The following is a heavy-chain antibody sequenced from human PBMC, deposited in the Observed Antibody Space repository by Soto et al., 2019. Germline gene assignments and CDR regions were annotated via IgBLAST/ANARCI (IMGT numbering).Heavy chain of an antibody. D-gene: IGHD6-19*01. Sequence: QVQLVQSGAEVKKPGSSVKGSCKSSGGTFNSYALTWVRQAPGHGLEWMGGIIPIFRSTNYAQKFQGRVTITANRSTRTAYMELSSLRSDDTAVYYCARVLHPAYGSGWRSLYWYVDLWGRGTLVTVSS. CDR1: GGTFNSYA. CDR3: ARVLHPAYGSGWRSLYWYVDL. J-gene: IGHJ2*01. V-gene: IGHV1-69*06. CDR2: IIPIFRST.